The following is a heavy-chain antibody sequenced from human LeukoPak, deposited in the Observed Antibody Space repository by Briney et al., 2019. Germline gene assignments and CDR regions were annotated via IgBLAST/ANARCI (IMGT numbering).Heavy chain of an antibody. V-gene: IGHV4-38-2*02. CDR2: IYHSGST. CDR3: ARSPLYYYDSSGCYFDY. J-gene: IGHJ4*02. Sequence: SETLSLTCTVSGYSISSGYYWGWIRQPPGKGLEWIGSIYHSGSTYYNPSLKSRVTISVDTSKNQFSLKLSSVTAADTAVYYCARSPLYYYDSSGCYFDYWGQGTLVTVSS. D-gene: IGHD3-22*01. CDR1: GYSISSGYY.